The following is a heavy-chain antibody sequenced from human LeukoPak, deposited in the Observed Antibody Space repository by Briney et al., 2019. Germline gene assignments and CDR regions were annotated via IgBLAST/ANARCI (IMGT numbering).Heavy chain of an antibody. Sequence: PGGSLTLSCAASGFTFSGYSMNWVRQAPGKGLGWLSYISSSSSTIYHADSVRGRFTISRDNAKNSLYLQMLSLRAADTAVYYCAAFDFWSGYPPYDAFDIWGQGTMVTVSS. CDR1: GFTFSGYS. J-gene: IGHJ3*02. D-gene: IGHD3-3*01. CDR3: AAFDFWSGYPPYDAFDI. V-gene: IGHV3-48*01. CDR2: ISSSSSTI.